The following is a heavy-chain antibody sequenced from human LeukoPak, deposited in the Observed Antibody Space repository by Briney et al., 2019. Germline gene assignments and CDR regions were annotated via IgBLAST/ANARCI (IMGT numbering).Heavy chain of an antibody. Sequence: ASVNVSCKASGYTFTSYDINWLRQAAGQGGEWMGWMNAENGNTGYAQKFQGRVTMTRNTAISTAYMELSSLRSDDTAVYYCARARSDNTVNWFDPWGQGTLVTVSS. J-gene: IGHJ5*02. CDR3: ARARSDNTVNWFDP. V-gene: IGHV1-8*01. D-gene: IGHD4-17*01. CDR1: GYTFTSYD. CDR2: MNAENGNT.